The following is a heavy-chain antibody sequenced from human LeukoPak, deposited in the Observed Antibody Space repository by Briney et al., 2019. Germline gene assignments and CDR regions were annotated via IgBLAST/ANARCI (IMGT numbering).Heavy chain of an antibody. V-gene: IGHV3-23*01. J-gene: IGHJ4*02. CDR1: GFTFSSYA. D-gene: IGHD3-22*01. CDR2: ISGRGDNT. Sequence: SGGSLRLSCAASGFTFSSYAMSWVRQAPGKGLEWVSGISGRGDNTYCADSVKGRFTISRDNSKNTLYVQVNSLGTEDTAAYYCAKGSYYDSSGSFYFDYWGQATLVTVSS. CDR3: AKGSYYDSSGSFYFDY.